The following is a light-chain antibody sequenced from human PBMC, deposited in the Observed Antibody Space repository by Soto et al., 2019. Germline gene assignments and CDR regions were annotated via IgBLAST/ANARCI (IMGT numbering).Light chain of an antibody. Sequence: QSALTQPPSASGSPGQSVTISCTGTSSDVGGYNYVSWYQQHPGKAPKLMIYEVSRRPSGVPDRFSGSKSGSTASLTVSGLQAEDEAEYYCSSFAGDNFLYVFGTGTKATVL. CDR2: EVS. V-gene: IGLV2-8*01. J-gene: IGLJ1*01. CDR3: SSFAGDNFLYV. CDR1: SSDVGGYNY.